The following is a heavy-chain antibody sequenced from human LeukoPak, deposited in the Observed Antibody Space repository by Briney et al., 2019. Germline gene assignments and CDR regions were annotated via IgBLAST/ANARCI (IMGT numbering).Heavy chain of an antibody. Sequence: EASVKVSCKASGYTFTSYGISWVRQSPGQGLEWMGGISAYNGNTNYAQKLQGRVTMTTDTSTSTAYMELRSLRSDDTAVYYCARDPSVWAAAYGASDYWGQGTLVTVSS. D-gene: IGHD6-13*01. J-gene: IGHJ4*02. CDR2: ISAYNGNT. V-gene: IGHV1-18*01. CDR1: GYTFTSYG. CDR3: ARDPSVWAAAYGASDY.